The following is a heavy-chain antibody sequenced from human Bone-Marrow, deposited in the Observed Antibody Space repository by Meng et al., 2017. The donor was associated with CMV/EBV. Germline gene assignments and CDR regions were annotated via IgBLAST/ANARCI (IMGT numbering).Heavy chain of an antibody. D-gene: IGHD2/OR15-2a*01. J-gene: IGHJ4*02. CDR1: GYTFSGYY. CDR2: INPNSGGT. CDR3: ARNIGAY. Sequence: ASVKVSCKASGYTFSGYYMHWVRQASGQGLEWMGWINPNSGGTNYAQKFQGRVTMTRDSSINTAYMDLNRLTSDDTAVYYCARNIGAYWGQGTLVTVSS. V-gene: IGHV1-2*02.